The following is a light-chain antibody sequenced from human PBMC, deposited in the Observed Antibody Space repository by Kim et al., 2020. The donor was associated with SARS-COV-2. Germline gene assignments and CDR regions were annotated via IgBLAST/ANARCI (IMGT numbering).Light chain of an antibody. Sequence: SPGARVTLSARASQSITTPYLASYQQRPGQPPRVLIHNISSRARGIPDRFSGSGSGTDFSLIISRLEPEDSAVYYCQQHEDAPLTFGGGNKVDIK. CDR3: QQHEDAPLT. J-gene: IGKJ4*01. CDR2: NIS. V-gene: IGKV3D-20*02. CDR1: QSITTPY.